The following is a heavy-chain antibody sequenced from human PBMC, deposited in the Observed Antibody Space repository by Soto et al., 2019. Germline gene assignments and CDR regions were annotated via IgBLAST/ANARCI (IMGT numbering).Heavy chain of an antibody. J-gene: IGHJ4*02. CDR3: AVDRESSSWTKLDY. CDR2: INHSGGT. Sequence: QVQLQESGPGLVNPSGTLSLTCAVSGGSIISNNLWSWVRQPPGRGLEWIGEINHSGGTNYNPSLKSRVTMSVDKAKNQLSLNLHSVTAADTAIYYCAVDRESSSWTKLDYWGRGTLVTVAS. V-gene: IGHV4-4*02. CDR1: GGSIISNNL. D-gene: IGHD6-13*01.